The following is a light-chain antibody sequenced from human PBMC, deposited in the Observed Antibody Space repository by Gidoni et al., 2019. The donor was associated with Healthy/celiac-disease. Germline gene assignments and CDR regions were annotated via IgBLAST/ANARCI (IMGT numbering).Light chain of an antibody. Sequence: IGMPQSPATLSVSPGERATLSCRASQSVSSNLAWYQQKPGQAPRLLIYGASTRATGIPARFSGSGSGTEFTLTISSLQSEDFAVYYCQQYNNWPGTFGEGTKVEIK. CDR2: GAS. CDR3: QQYNNWPGT. J-gene: IGKJ1*01. CDR1: QSVSSN. V-gene: IGKV3-15*01.